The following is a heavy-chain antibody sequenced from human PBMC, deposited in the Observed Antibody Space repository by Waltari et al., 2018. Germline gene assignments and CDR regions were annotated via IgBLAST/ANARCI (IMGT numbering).Heavy chain of an antibody. D-gene: IGHD2-2*01. CDR1: GFTFSSYA. V-gene: IGHV3-23*01. J-gene: IGHJ4*02. CDR3: AVGRLLSPFDY. CDR2: ISGSGGST. Sequence: EVQLLESGGGLVQPGGSLRLSCAASGFTFSSYAMSWVRQAPGKGLEWVSAISGSGGSTYYADSAKGRFTISRDNSKNTLYLQMSSLRAEDTAVYYCAVGRLLSPFDYWGQGTLVTVSS.